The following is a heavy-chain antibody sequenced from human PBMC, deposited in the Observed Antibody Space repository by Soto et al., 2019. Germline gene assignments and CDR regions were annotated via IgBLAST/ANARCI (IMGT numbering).Heavy chain of an antibody. V-gene: IGHV3-21*01. CDR3: ARTLYYYDSSGYR. D-gene: IGHD3-22*01. Sequence: EVQLVESGGGLVKPGGSLRLSCAASGFTFSSYSMNWVRQAPGKGLEWVSSISSSSSYIYYEDSVKGRFTISRDNAKNSLYLQMNSLRAEDTAVYYCARTLYYYDSSGYRWGQGTLVTVSS. CDR2: ISSSSSYI. CDR1: GFTFSSYS. J-gene: IGHJ4*02.